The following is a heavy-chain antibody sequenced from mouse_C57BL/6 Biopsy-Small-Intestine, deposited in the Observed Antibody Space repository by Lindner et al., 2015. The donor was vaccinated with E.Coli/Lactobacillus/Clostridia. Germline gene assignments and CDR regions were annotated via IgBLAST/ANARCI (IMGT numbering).Heavy chain of an antibody. CDR2: INPGSGGT. Sequence: VQLQESGAELVRPGTSVKVSCKAFGYAFTNYLIEWVKQRPGQGLEWIGVINPGSGGTNYNEKFKGKATLTADKSSSTAYMQLSSLTSEDSAVYFCARDEGDAMDYWGQGTSVTVSS. V-gene: IGHV1-54*01. CDR3: ARDEGDAMDY. J-gene: IGHJ4*01. CDR1: GYAFTNYL.